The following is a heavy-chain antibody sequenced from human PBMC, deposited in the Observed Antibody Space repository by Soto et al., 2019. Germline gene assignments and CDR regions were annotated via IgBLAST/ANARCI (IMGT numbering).Heavy chain of an antibody. J-gene: IGHJ4*02. Sequence: EVQLVESGGGLVKPGGSLRLSCAASGFTFSSYSMNWVRQAPGKGLEWVSSISSSSSYIYYADSAKGRFTISRDNAKNSLYLQMNSLRAEDTAVYYCAIIGLSGYSSSFWGQGTLVTVSS. V-gene: IGHV3-21*01. CDR1: GFTFSSYS. CDR3: AIIGLSGYSSSF. CDR2: ISSSSSYI. D-gene: IGHD6-6*01.